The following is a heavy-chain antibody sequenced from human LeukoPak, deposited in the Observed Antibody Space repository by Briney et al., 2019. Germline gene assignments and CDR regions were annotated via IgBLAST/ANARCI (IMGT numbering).Heavy chain of an antibody. J-gene: IGHJ4*02. CDR1: GFTFSSYG. CDR2: ISYDGNNK. D-gene: IGHD3-10*01. CDR3: AKEQITMVRGAIFPLDY. V-gene: IGHV3-30*18. Sequence: QPGGSLRLSCAASGFTFSSYGMHWVRQAPGKGLEWVAVISYDGNNKYYADSVKGRFTISRDNSKNTLYLQMNSLRAEDTAVYYCAKEQITMVRGAIFPLDYWGQGTLVTVSS.